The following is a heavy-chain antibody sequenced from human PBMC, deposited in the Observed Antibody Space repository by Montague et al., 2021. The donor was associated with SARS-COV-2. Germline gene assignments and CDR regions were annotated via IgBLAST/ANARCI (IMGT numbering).Heavy chain of an antibody. CDR1: GASIGSCH. D-gene: IGHD2/OR15-2a*01. V-gene: IGHV4-59*01. Sequence: SETLSLTYSVSGASIGSCHWSWIRQPPGKGPEYIGYIYYSGTNYNPSLXIRVTISVDTSNNQFSLKLSSVTAADTAVYYCARVAVGGTTFVYDLWGQGTMVTVSS. J-gene: IGHJ3*01. CDR2: IYYSGT. CDR3: ARVAVGGTTFVYDL.